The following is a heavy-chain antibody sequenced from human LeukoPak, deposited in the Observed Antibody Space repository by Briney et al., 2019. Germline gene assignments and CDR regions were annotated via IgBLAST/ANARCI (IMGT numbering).Heavy chain of an antibody. CDR1: GFNVSTNY. D-gene: IGHD2-21*02. CDR2: IYSSGST. Sequence: PGGSLRLSCLASGFNVSTNYVTWVRQAPGKGLEWVSVIYSSGSTYYADSVKGRFIISRDNSKNTVSLQMSSLGAEDTAVYYCTRWYCGDDCYSPNNWFDPWGQGTLVTVSS. V-gene: IGHV3-53*01. J-gene: IGHJ5*02. CDR3: TRWYCGDDCYSPNNWFDP.